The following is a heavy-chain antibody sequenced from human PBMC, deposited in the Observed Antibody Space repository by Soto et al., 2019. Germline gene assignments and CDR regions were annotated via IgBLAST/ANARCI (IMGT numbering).Heavy chain of an antibody. Sequence: QVHLVQSGLEVKKPGASVSVSCRASGSTLTSYGIRWVRQAPGQGFEWMGWISVNNGNTQYAQKFKGRVSMTTDTYTSAVYIVMRRLRSDDKAMYYCARAGCFDGGDHWVGGSDLDIWGLGTMVTVSS. CDR1: GSTLTSYG. J-gene: IGHJ3*02. D-gene: IGHD2-21*01. V-gene: IGHV1-18*01. CDR3: ARAGCFDGGDHWVGGSDLDI. CDR2: ISVNNGNT.